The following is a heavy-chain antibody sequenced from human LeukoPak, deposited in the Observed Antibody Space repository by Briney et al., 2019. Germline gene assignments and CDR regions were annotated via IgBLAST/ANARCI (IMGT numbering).Heavy chain of an antibody. D-gene: IGHD2-15*01. J-gene: IGHJ5*02. Sequence: SVKVSCKASGGTFSSYAISWVRQAPGQGLEWMEGIIPIFGTANYAQKFQGRVTITTDESTSTAYMELSSLRSEDTAVYYCARGSCSGGSCYSNWFDPWGQGTLVTVSS. V-gene: IGHV1-69*05. CDR3: ARGSCSGGSCYSNWFDP. CDR2: IIPIFGTA. CDR1: GGTFSSYA.